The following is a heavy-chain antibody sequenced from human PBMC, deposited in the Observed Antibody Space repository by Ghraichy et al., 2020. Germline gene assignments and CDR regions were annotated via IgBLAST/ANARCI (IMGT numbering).Heavy chain of an antibody. V-gene: IGHV4-34*01. J-gene: IGHJ4*02. CDR1: GGSFSGYY. Sequence: SETLSLTCAVYGGSFSGYYWSWIRQPPGKGLEWIGEINHSGSTNYNPSLKSRVTISVDTSKNQFSLKLSSVTAADTAVYYCARGSSRFRAVDYWGQGTLVTVSS. CDR2: INHSGST. CDR3: ARGSSRFRAVDY. D-gene: IGHD6-19*01.